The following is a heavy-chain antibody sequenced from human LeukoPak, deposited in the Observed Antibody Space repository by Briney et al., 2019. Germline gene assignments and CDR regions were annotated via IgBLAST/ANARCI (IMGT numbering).Heavy chain of an antibody. CDR1: GFTFDDYA. J-gene: IGHJ4*02. D-gene: IGHD6-13*01. Sequence: GGSLRLSCAASGFTFDDYAMHWVRHAPGKGLEWVSGISWNSGSTGYADSVKGRFAISRDNAKNSLYLQMNSLRAEDTALYYCAKDAESLAAGSSYFDYWGQGTLVTVSS. CDR3: AKDAESLAAGSSYFDY. CDR2: ISWNSGST. V-gene: IGHV3-9*01.